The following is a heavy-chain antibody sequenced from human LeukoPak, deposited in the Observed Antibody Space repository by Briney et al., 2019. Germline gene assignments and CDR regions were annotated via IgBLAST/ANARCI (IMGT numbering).Heavy chain of an antibody. CDR2: IYYSGST. J-gene: IGHJ3*02. D-gene: IGHD3-22*01. CDR3: ARHPGYYDSSGYYVSAFDI. Sequence: SETLSHTCTVSGASISSSSYYWGWIRQSPGKGLEWIGSIYYSGSTYFNPSLKSRVTMSVDTSKNHFSLKLTSVTAADTAVYYCARHPGYYDSSGYYVSAFDIWGQGTMVTVSS. CDR1: GASISSSSYY. V-gene: IGHV4-39*01.